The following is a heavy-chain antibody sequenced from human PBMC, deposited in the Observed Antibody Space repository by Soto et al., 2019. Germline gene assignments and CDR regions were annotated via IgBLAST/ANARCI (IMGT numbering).Heavy chain of an antibody. CDR1: GCTFTSYG. J-gene: IGHJ4*02. CDR2: ISVYNGNT. V-gene: IGHV1-18*01. D-gene: IGHD5-12*01. Sequence: ASVKVSCKASGCTFTSYGIRWVRQAPGQGLEWMGWISVYNGNTNYAQMLQGRVTMTTDTSTSTAYMELRSLRSDDTAVYYCARVPGYSGYEDYWGQGTLVTAS. CDR3: ARVPGYSGYEDY.